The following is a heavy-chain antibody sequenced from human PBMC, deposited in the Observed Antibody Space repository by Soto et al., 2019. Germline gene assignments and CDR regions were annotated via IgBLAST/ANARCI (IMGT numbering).Heavy chain of an antibody. CDR3: ARVSGAAVAGILNPRGNDY. Sequence: GASVKVSCKASGYTFTSYGISWVRQAPGQGLEWMGWISAYNGNTNYAQRLQGRVTMTTDTSTSTAYMELRSLRSDDTAVYYCARVSGAAVAGILNPRGNDYWGQGTLVNVSS. D-gene: IGHD6-19*01. CDR2: ISAYNGNT. J-gene: IGHJ4*02. V-gene: IGHV1-18*01. CDR1: GYTFTSYG.